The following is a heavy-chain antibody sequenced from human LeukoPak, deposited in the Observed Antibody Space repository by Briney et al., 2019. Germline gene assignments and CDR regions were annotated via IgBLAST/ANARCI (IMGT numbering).Heavy chain of an antibody. Sequence: SVTVSCKASGGTFSSYAISWVRQAPGQGLEWMGGIIPILGTANYAQKFQGRVTITADKSTSTAYMELSSLRSEDTAVYYCARGSRDTYYLDYWGQGTLVTVSS. CDR3: ARGSRDTYYLDY. CDR1: GGTFSSYA. CDR2: IIPILGTA. J-gene: IGHJ4*02. D-gene: IGHD5-24*01. V-gene: IGHV1-69*10.